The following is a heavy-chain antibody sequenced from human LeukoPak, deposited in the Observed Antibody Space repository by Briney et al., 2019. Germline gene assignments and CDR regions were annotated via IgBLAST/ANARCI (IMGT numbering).Heavy chain of an antibody. Sequence: GGSLRLSCAASGFTLDDYAMHWVRQAPGKGLEWVSGISWNSGSIGYADSVKGRFTISRDNAKNSLYLQMNSLRAEDTALYYCAKDIVATMDAFDIWGQGTMVTVSS. J-gene: IGHJ3*02. CDR1: GFTLDDYA. D-gene: IGHD5-12*01. CDR2: ISWNSGSI. CDR3: AKDIVATMDAFDI. V-gene: IGHV3-9*01.